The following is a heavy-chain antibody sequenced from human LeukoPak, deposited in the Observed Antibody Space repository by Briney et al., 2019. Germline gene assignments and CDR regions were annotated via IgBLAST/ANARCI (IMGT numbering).Heavy chain of an antibody. CDR3: AREGSIVARTDY. J-gene: IGHJ4*02. D-gene: IGHD2-15*01. CDR1: GFNFHNFA. CDR2: ISYDGNRE. V-gene: IGHV3-30*14. Sequence: PERSLRLSCEASGFNFHNFAMHWVRQAPGKGLEWVAVISYDGNREYYPDSVKGRFTISRDNSKNTLYLQMKGLKTEDTGVYYCAREGSIVARTDYWGQGALVIVSS.